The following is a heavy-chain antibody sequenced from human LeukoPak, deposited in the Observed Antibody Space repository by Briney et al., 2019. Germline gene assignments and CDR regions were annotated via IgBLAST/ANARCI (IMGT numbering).Heavy chain of an antibody. CDR3: ARLTYYDFWSGYNYAFDI. J-gene: IGHJ3*02. CDR1: GYTFSGYY. D-gene: IGHD3-3*01. CDR2: INPNSGGT. Sequence: ASVKVSCKASGYTFSGYYLHWVRQAPGQGLEWMGWINPNSGGTNSAQKFQGRVTMTRDTSIITAYMELSRLRSDDTAVYFCARLTYYDFWSGYNYAFDIWGQGTMVTVSS. V-gene: IGHV1-2*02.